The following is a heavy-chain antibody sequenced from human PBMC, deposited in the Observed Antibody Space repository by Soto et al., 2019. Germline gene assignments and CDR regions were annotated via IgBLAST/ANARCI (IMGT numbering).Heavy chain of an antibody. Sequence: ASVKVSCKASGYTFTSYYMHWVRQAPGQGLEWMGIINPSGGSTSYARKFQGRVTMTRDTSTSTVYTELSSLRSEDTAVYYCARPSLWGGNQYYFDYWGQGTLVTVSS. CDR2: INPSGGST. V-gene: IGHV1-46*03. J-gene: IGHJ4*02. CDR1: GYTFTSYY. CDR3: ARPSLWGGNQYYFDY. D-gene: IGHD3-10*01.